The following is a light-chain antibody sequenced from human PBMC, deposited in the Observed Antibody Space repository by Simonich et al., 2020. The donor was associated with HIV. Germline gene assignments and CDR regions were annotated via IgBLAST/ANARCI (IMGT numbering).Light chain of an antibody. V-gene: IGLV2-11*01. CDR3: CSYAGSFHVV. J-gene: IGLJ2*01. Sequence: QSALTQPPSASGSPGQSVTISCTGTSSDVGGYNYVSWYPQHPGKAPKIMIYDVSKRPSGVPDRFSGSKSGNTASLTISGLQAEDEADYYCCSYAGSFHVVFGGGTKLTVL. CDR2: DVS. CDR1: SSDVGGYNY.